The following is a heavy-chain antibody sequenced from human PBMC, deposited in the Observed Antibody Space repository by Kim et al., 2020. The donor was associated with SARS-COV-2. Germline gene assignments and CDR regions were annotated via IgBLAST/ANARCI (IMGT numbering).Heavy chain of an antibody. Sequence: SETLSLTCAVYGGSFSGYYWSWIRQPPGKGLEWIGEINHSGSTNYNPSLKSRVTISVDTSKNQFSLKLSSVTAADTAVYYCASPGYFDYWGQGTLVTVS. CDR3: ASPGYFDY. CDR2: INHSGST. CDR1: GGSFSGYY. J-gene: IGHJ4*02. V-gene: IGHV4-34*01.